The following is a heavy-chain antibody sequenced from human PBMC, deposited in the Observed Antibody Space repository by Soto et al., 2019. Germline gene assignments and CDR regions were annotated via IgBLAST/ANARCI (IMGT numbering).Heavy chain of an antibody. D-gene: IGHD6-19*01. CDR3: ARDWYSSGRVLFFDY. CDR1: GYTFTSYA. V-gene: IGHV1-3*01. Sequence: ASVKVSCKASGYTFTSYAMHWVRQAPGQRLEWMGWINAGNGNTKYSQKFQGRVTITRDTSASTAYMELSSLRSEDTAVYYCARDWYSSGRVLFFDYWGQGTLVTVSS. J-gene: IGHJ4*02. CDR2: INAGNGNT.